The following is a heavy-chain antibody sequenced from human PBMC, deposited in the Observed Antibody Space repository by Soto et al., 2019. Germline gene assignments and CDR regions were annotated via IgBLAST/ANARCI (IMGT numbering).Heavy chain of an antibody. D-gene: IGHD6-6*01. CDR3: AREYSRPSPDSWFDP. CDR2: ISTTSTYI. V-gene: IGHV3-21*01. J-gene: IGHJ5*02. CDR1: GFTFSSYS. Sequence: GGARRLSCAASGFTFSSYSMTWVRQAPGKGLEWVSSISTTSTYIYYADSVKGRFTISRDNARNSLHLQMNSLRAEDMAMYYCAREYSRPSPDSWFDPCAQGTLVTVSS.